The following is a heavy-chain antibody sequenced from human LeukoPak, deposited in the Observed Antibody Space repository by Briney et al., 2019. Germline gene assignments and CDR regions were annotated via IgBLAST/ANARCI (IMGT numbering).Heavy chain of an antibody. V-gene: IGHV1-8*01. D-gene: IGHD1-7*01. J-gene: IGHJ4*02. CDR2: MNPNSGNT. CDR1: GYTFTSYD. CDR3: ARDLTGTPDY. Sequence: ASVKVSYKASGYTFTSYDINWVRQATGQGLEWMGWMNPNSGNTGYAQKFQGRVTMTRDTSISTAYMELSRLRSDDTAVYYCARDLTGTPDYWGQGTLVTVSS.